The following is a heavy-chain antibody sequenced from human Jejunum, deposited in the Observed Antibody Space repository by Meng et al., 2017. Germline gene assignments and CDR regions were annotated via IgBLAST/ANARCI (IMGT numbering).Heavy chain of an antibody. CDR3: AHRVAGYSGGWHHGSFDY. Sequence: SGSMLVKSTETLTLTCTFSGLSLTTSGVGVGWFRQPPGKALDCLALIYWDDDKRYSPSLKSRLTIIKDTSRNQVLLIMTDMDPVDIATYYCAHRVAGYSGGWHHGSFDYWGQGALVTVSS. J-gene: IGHJ4*02. CDR2: IYWDDDK. D-gene: IGHD6-19*01. V-gene: IGHV2-5*02. CDR1: GLSLTTSGVG.